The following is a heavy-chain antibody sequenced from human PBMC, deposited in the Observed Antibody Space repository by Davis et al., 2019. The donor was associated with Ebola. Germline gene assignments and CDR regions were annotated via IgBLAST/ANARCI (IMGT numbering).Heavy chain of an antibody. V-gene: IGHV3-30-3*01. Sequence: PGGSLRLSCAASGFTFSSYAMHWVRQAPGKGLEWVAVISYDGSNKYYADSVKGRFTISRDNSKNTLYLQMNSLRAEDTAVYYCAKSSGHGRYYYYGMDVWGQGTTVTVSS. D-gene: IGHD6-19*01. CDR2: ISYDGSNK. CDR1: GFTFSSYA. CDR3: AKSSGHGRYYYYGMDV. J-gene: IGHJ6*02.